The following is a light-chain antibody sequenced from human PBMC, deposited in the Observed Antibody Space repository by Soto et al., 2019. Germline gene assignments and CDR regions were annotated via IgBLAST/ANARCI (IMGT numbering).Light chain of an antibody. Sequence: EIVMTQSPATLSVSPGESATLSCRASHSVSNNLAWYQQKPGQTPRLLIFGASIRATGIPARFSGSVSGTEFTLTIGSLQSEDCVLYYCEECNNWPGRCGQGSKVDSK. J-gene: IGKJ1*01. CDR2: GAS. CDR1: HSVSNN. V-gene: IGKV3-15*01. CDR3: EECNNWPGR.